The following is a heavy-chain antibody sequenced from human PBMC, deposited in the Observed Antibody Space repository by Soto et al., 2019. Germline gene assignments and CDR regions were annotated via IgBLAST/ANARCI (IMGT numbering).Heavy chain of an antibody. V-gene: IGHV1-2*02. Sequence: ASVKVSCKASGYTFTGYYMHWVRQAPGQGLEWMGWINPNSGGTNYAQKFQGRVTMTRDTSISTAYMELSRLRSDDTAVYYCALDSSGYYAQYYFDYWGQGNLVTVSS. CDR2: INPNSGGT. CDR1: GYTFTGYY. D-gene: IGHD3-22*01. CDR3: ALDSSGYYAQYYFDY. J-gene: IGHJ4*02.